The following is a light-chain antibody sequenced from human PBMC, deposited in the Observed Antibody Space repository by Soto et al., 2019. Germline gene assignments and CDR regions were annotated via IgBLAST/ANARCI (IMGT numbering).Light chain of an antibody. CDR2: DAS. CDR1: QSISDY. J-gene: IGKJ4*01. CDR3: QQRTNWPPLT. V-gene: IGKV3-11*01. Sequence: EVVLTQSPATLSLSPWERATLSCWASQSISDYLGWYQQKPGQAPRLLIYDASNRATGIPARFSGSGSGTDFTLIISNVEPEDFAVYYCQQRTNWPPLTFGGGTKVDIK.